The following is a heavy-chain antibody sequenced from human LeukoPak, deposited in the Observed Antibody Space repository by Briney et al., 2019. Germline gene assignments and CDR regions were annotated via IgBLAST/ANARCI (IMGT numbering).Heavy chain of an antibody. V-gene: IGHV1-2*02. CDR1: GYTFTGYY. CDR2: INPNSGGT. J-gene: IGHJ4*02. CDR3: ARNFYFDSSGYYHY. Sequence: ASVKVSCKASGYTFTGYYMQWVRQAPGQGLKWMGWINPNSGGTNYAQKFQGRVTMTRDTSISTAYMELSRLRSDDTAVYYCARNFYFDSSGYYHYWGQGTLVTVSS. D-gene: IGHD3-22*01.